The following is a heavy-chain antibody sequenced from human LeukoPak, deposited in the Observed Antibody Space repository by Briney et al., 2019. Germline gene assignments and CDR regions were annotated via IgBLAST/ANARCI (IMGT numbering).Heavy chain of an antibody. Sequence: GGFLRLSCAASGFTFRSYWMAWVRQAPGKGLEWVANIKFDGIEKYHTDSVKGRFTISRDNAKNSLYLQMNSMRAEDTAVYYCARDTVVVPRGDAFDIWGQGTMVTVSS. V-gene: IGHV3-7*04. CDR1: GFTFRSYW. CDR2: IKFDGIEK. D-gene: IGHD2-2*01. J-gene: IGHJ3*02. CDR3: ARDTVVVPRGDAFDI.